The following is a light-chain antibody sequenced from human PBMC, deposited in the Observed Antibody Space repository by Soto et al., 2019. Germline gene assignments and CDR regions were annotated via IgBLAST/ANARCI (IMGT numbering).Light chain of an antibody. CDR2: DAS. V-gene: IGKV3-20*01. CDR1: QSVGKDY. J-gene: IGKJ4*01. Sequence: EIVLTQSPGTLSLYPGERATLSCRASQSVGKDYLGWFQQKLGQAPRLVIYDASNRAAGIPDRFSGSGSGTHFTLPISRLEPEDFAVYFCQQYSNSPLTFGGGTKVEIK. CDR3: QQYSNSPLT.